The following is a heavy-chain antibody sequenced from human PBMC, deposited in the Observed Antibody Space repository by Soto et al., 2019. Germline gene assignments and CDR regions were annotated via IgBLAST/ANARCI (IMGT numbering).Heavy chain of an antibody. CDR3: ARVPAP. J-gene: IGHJ5*02. Sequence: SETLSLTCAVSGGSISSGGYSWSWFRQPPGKGLEWIGYIYHSGSTYYSPSLKSRVTISVDRSKNQFSLKLSSVTAADTAVYYCARVPAPWGQGTLVTVPQ. CDR1: GGSISSGGYS. CDR2: IYHSGST. V-gene: IGHV4-30-2*01.